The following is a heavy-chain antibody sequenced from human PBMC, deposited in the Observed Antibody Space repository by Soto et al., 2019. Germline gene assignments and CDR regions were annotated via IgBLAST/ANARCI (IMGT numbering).Heavy chain of an antibody. Sequence: QVQLVQSGAEVKKPGSSVKVSCKASGGTFSSYAISWVRQAPGQGLEWMGGIIPIFGTANYAQKFQGRVTIAADESTSTAYMELSSLRSEDTAVYYCARKGDREARYGDLSYYDGMDVWGQGTTVTVSS. J-gene: IGHJ6*02. D-gene: IGHD4-17*01. CDR2: IIPIFGTA. CDR3: ARKGDREARYGDLSYYDGMDV. V-gene: IGHV1-69*01. CDR1: GGTFSSYA.